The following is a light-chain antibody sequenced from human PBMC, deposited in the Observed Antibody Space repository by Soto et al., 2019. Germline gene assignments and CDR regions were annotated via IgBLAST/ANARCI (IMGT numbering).Light chain of an antibody. J-gene: IGKJ1*01. CDR3: HQYSGPPRT. CDR2: GAS. V-gene: IGKV3-20*01. CDR1: ESVSSSY. Sequence: IVLTQSPGTLSLSPGEGATLSCRASESVSSSYLAWYQQKPGQAPRLLIYGASSRTTGIPDRFSGSGSGTEFTLPINKLELKNFAVNYCHQYSGPPRTFGQGTKEEVK.